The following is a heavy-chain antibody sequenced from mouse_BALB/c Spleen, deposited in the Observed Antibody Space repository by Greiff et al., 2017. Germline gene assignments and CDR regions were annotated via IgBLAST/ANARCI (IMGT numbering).Heavy chain of an antibody. CDR1: GYTFTDYN. J-gene: IGHJ1*01. D-gene: IGHD1-1*01. CDR3: ARSGLLRCFDV. V-gene: IGHV1S29*02. Sequence: EVMLVESGPELVKPGASVKISCKASGYTFTDYNMHWVKQSHGKSLEWIGYIYPYNGGTGYNQKFKSKATLTVDNSSITAYMELRSLTSEDSAVYYCARSGLLRCFDVWGAGTTVTVSS. CDR2: IYPYNGGT.